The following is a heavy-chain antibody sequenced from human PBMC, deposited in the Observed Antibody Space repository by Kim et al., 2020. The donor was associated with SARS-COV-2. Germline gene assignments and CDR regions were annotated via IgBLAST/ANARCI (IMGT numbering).Heavy chain of an antibody. CDR1: GFTLNMFW. CDR2: IKQDGSEK. D-gene: IGHD5-12*01. Sequence: GGSLRLSCAASGFTLNMFWMSWVRQAPGKGLEWVANIKQDGSEKYYVESVKGRFTIARDNAKNSVYLQMNGLKAEDTGVYYCARERSGYDYWGQGTPVTVSS. CDR3: ARERSGYDY. J-gene: IGHJ4*02. V-gene: IGHV3-7*01.